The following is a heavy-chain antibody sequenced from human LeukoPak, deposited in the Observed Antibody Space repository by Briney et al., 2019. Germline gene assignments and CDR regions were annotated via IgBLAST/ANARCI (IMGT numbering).Heavy chain of an antibody. V-gene: IGHV4-34*01. CDR3: ASLWYGH. CDR2: INHSGST. CDR1: DGSFSTYY. Sequence: SETLSLTCAVYDGSFSTYYWSWIRQPPGKGLEWIGEINHSGSTNYNPSLKSRVTISFDTSKNHFSPKLSSVTAADTAVYYCASLWYGHWGQGTLVTVSS. J-gene: IGHJ5*02.